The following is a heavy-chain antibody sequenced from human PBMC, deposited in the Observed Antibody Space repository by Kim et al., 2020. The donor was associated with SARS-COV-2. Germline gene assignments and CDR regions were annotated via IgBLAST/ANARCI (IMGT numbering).Heavy chain of an antibody. Sequence: ASVKVSCKASGYSFIGYYIHWVRQDSGQGFKWVGRIDPKSGDTRYAENFQGRVTMTRDTSTSTVYMEVSSLKSDDTAVYYCARDVYSLGFDSLGRGTLVT. CDR3: ARDVYSLGFDS. D-gene: IGHD5-18*01. CDR1: GYSFIGYY. V-gene: IGHV1-2*06. J-gene: IGHJ4*02. CDR2: IDPKSGDT.